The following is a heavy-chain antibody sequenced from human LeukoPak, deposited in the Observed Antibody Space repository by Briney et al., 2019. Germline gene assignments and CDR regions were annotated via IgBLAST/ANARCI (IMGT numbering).Heavy chain of an antibody. V-gene: IGHV3-7*01. D-gene: IGHD3-10*01. CDR1: GFTFSSYW. J-gene: IGHJ4*02. CDR2: IKQDGSEK. Sequence: GGSLRLSCAASGFTFSSYWMSWVRQAPGKGLEWVANIKQDGSEKYYVDSVKGRFAISRDNAKNSLYLQMNSLRAEDTAVYYCARSNYYGSGSYRYWGQGTLVTVSS. CDR3: ARSNYYGSGSYRY.